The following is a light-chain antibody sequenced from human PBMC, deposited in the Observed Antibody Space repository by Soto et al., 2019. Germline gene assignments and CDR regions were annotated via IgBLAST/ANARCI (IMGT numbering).Light chain of an antibody. CDR2: AAS. CDR1: QSISSY. Sequence: DIQMTQSPSSLSASVGDRVTIPVRASQSISSYLNWFQQKPGKAPKLLIYAASTLQSGVPPRFSGSGSGTDFTLTITGLQREDFATYFCQQSHTPPLTFGGGTKV. CDR3: QQSHTPPLT. J-gene: IGKJ4*01. V-gene: IGKV1-39*01.